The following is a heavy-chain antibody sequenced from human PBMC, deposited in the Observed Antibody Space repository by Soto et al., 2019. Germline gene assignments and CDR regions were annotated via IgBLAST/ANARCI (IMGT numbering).Heavy chain of an antibody. J-gene: IGHJ5*02. Sequence: TSETLSLTCTVSGCSISSYYWSWVRQPPGKGLGWIGDIYYSGSTNYNPSPKSRVTISVDTSKNQFSLKLSSVNAADTAVYYCARGLGYYDSSGYCFDPWGQVTLVTVSA. CDR3: ARGLGYYDSSGYCFDP. CDR1: GCSISSYY. D-gene: IGHD3-22*01. V-gene: IGHV4-59*01. CDR2: IYYSGST.